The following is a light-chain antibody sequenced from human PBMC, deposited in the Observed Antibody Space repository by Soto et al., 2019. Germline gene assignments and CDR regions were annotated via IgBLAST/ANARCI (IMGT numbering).Light chain of an antibody. CDR1: QGISSY. Sequence: DIQLTQSPSFLSASVGDRVTITCRASQGISSYLAWYQQKPRKAPKLLIYVASTLQSGVPSRFSGSGSGTECTLTISSLQPEDFATYYCQQFNSYPITFGQGTRLEIK. V-gene: IGKV1-9*01. J-gene: IGKJ5*01. CDR2: VAS. CDR3: QQFNSYPIT.